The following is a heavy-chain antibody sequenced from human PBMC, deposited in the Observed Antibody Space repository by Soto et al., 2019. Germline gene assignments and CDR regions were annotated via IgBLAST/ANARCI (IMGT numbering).Heavy chain of an antibody. J-gene: IGHJ4*01. D-gene: IGHD2-8*01. V-gene: IGHV3-48*01. Sequence: GGSLRLSCAASGFTFSSYSMNWVRQAPGKGLEWVSYISSSSSTIYYADSVKGRFTISRDNAKNSLYLQMNSLRAEDTAVYYCAIPHRSNGVCPWHSGQRTLVTVSS. CDR1: GFTFSSYS. CDR2: ISSSSSTI. CDR3: AIPHRSNGVCPWH.